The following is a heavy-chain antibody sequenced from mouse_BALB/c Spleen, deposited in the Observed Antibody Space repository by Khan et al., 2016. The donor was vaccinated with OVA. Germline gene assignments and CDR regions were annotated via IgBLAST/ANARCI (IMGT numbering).Heavy chain of an antibody. Sequence: QVQLKQSGAELARPWASVKLSCKASGYTFSDYYINWVKQRTGQGLEWIGEISPGSGDTYYNEKFKGKATLTADKSSSTAYMQLSSLTSEASAVYFCARRNYFGYTFAYWGQGTLVTVSA. CDR3: ARRNYFGYTFAY. CDR1: GYTFSDYY. D-gene: IGHD1-2*01. V-gene: IGHV1-77*01. J-gene: IGHJ3*01. CDR2: ISPGSGDT.